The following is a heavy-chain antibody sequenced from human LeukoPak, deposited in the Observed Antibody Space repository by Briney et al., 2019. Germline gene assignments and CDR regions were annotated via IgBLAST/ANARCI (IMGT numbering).Heavy chain of an antibody. J-gene: IGHJ6*02. Sequence: GASVKVSCKASGYTFTSYDINWVRQATGQGLEWMGWISAYNGNTSYAQKLQGRVTMTTDTSTSTAYMELRSLRSDDTAVYYCARDGLGLRYRWEGMDVWGQGTTVTVSS. D-gene: IGHD3-9*01. CDR3: ARDGLGLRYRWEGMDV. V-gene: IGHV1-18*01. CDR2: ISAYNGNT. CDR1: GYTFTSYD.